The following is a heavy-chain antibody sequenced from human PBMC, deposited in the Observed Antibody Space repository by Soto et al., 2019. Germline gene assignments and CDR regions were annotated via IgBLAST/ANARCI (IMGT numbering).Heavy chain of an antibody. V-gene: IGHV4-31*03. D-gene: IGHD3-22*01. CDR1: VDSFRSGGYY. Sequence: TLPLTCTVSVDSFRSGGYYCSWPPQHPGKGLGCVGYIEYSGSYYYNPSHKSRVTISVDTSKSQFFLKLSSVSASDTAVYYCARDLFYDNNAYYRYNWFDYWGQGALVTVSS. J-gene: IGHJ5*01. CDR2: IEYSGSY. CDR3: ARDLFYDNNAYYRYNWFDY.